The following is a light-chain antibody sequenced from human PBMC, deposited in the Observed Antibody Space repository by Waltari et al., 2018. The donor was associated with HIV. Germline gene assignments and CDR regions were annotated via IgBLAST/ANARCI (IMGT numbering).Light chain of an antibody. CDR2: EVN. CDR1: DSDIGSFKL. J-gene: IGLJ2*01. V-gene: IGLV2-23*02. Sequence: QSALTQPASVSGSPGQSITFSCTGTDSDIGSFKLVSWYQQHPGRVPKVIIFEVNERPSGISSRFSGSKSGNTASLTISGLQPEDEADYFCCSYAGSSTSYVVFGGGTKLTVL. CDR3: CSYAGSSTSYVV.